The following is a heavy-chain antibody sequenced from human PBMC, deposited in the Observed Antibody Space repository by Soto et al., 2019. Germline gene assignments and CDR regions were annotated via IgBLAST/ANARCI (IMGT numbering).Heavy chain of an antibody. V-gene: IGHV1-8*01. CDR2: MNPNGGNT. J-gene: IGHJ6*02. Sequence: QVQLVQSGAEVKKPGASVKVSCKASGYTFTSYDINWVRQATGQGLEWMGWMNPNGGNTGYAQNFQARVTMTRNTSISTAYMELSSLKYEDTAVYYCARGRYYYAMDVWGQGTTVTVSS. CDR1: GYTFTSYD. CDR3: ARGRYYYAMDV.